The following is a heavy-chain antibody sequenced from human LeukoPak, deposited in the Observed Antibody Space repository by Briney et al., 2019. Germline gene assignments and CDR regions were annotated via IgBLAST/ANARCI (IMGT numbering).Heavy chain of an antibody. J-gene: IGHJ4*02. V-gene: IGHV3-30*02. CDR2: IRYDGSNT. D-gene: IGHD5-12*01. Sequence: PGGSLRLSCAASGFSLSDYDIHWVRLAPGKGLEWVTFIRYDGSNTYAESVKGRFTISRDNSKNTVYLQMNSLAIEDTAIYYCAKNRWGSVATPDSWGQGTVVTVSS. CDR1: GFSLSDYD. CDR3: AKNRWGSVATPDS.